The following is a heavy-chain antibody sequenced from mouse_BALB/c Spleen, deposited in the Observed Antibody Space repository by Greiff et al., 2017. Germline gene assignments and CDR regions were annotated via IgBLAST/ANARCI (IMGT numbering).Heavy chain of an antibody. J-gene: IGHJ4*01. Sequence: VQLQQSGAELVRPGTSVKVSCKASGYTFTSYWMHWVKQRPGQGLEWIGYINPSTGYTEYNQKFKDKATLTADKSSSAAYMQLSSLTSEDSSVYYCGREGAMDCWGQGSSVTVSS. CDR1: GYTFTSYW. V-gene: IGHV1-4*01. CDR2: INPSTGYT. CDR3: GREGAMDC.